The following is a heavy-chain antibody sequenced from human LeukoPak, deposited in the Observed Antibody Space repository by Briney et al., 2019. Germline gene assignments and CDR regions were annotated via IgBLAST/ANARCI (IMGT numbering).Heavy chain of an antibody. J-gene: IGHJ6*02. CDR2: ISSSSTTI. Sequence: GGSLRLSCAASGFTFSSYSMNWVRQAPGKGLEWVSYISSSSTTIYYADSVKGRFTISRDNAKNSLYLQMNSLRDEDMAVYYCARAGLLRYFDWLPQAYGMDVWGQGTTVTVSS. D-gene: IGHD3-9*01. CDR3: ARAGLLRYFDWLPQAYGMDV. CDR1: GFTFSSYS. V-gene: IGHV3-48*02.